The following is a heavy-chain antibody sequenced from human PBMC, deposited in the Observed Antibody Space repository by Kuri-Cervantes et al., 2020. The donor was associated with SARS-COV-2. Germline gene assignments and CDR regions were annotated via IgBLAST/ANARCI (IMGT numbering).Heavy chain of an antibody. CDR2: ITGSGGST. CDR3: ASSVIAAIDY. J-gene: IGHJ4*02. V-gene: IGHV3-23*01. D-gene: IGHD6-6*01. Sequence: GESLKISCVASGFTFDYYAMTWVRQAPGKGLEWVSVITGSGGSTVYADSVQGRFTISRDNSKNTVYLQMNSLRAEDTAVYYCASSVIAAIDYWGQGALVTVSS. CDR1: GFTFDYYA.